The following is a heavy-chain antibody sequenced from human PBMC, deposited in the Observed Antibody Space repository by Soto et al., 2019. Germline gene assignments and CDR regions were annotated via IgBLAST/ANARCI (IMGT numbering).Heavy chain of an antibody. D-gene: IGHD2-21*02. V-gene: IGHV4-4*02. CDR1: GGSISSSSW. Sequence: SETLSLTCDVSGGSISSSSWWTWVRQSPGKGLEWIGEIYHAGSPNYNPSFQSRVTILADKSKNHFSLRLTSVTAADTAIYYCARGLSFRGDFDVWGQGTTVTVSS. CDR2: IYHAGSP. J-gene: IGHJ3*01. CDR3: ARGLSFRGDFDV.